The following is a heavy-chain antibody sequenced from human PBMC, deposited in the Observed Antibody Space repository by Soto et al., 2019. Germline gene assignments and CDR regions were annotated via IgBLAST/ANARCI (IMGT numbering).Heavy chain of an antibody. V-gene: IGHV4-30-2*02. CDR1: GGSISSGGYS. Sequence: PSETLSLTCAVSGGSISSGGYSWSWIRQPPGKGLEWIGYIYHSGSTYYNPSLKSRVTISADTSKNQFSLKLSAVTAADTAVYYCASLRGIVGATYFDYWGQGILVTVSS. CDR2: IYHSGST. J-gene: IGHJ4*02. CDR3: ASLRGIVGATYFDY. D-gene: IGHD1-26*01.